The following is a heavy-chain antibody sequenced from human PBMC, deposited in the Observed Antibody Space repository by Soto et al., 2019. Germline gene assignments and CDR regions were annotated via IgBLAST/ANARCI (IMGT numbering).Heavy chain of an antibody. CDR2: IKSKTDGGAR. V-gene: IGHV3-15*05. D-gene: IGHD1-26*01. CDR3: TTVIPKVKWELGL. CDR1: GFTFSNAW. J-gene: IGHJ4*02. Sequence: GGSLRLSCVASGFTFSNAWMTWVRQAPGKGLEWVGRIKSKTDGGARDYAGPVKGRFTISRDDPKNTLYLQMKSLKTEDTAVYYCTTVIPKVKWELGLWGQGTLGTFSS.